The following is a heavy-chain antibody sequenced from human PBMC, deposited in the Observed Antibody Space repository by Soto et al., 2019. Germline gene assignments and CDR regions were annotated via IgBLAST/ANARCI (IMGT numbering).Heavy chain of an antibody. CDR2: ISGGVHGT. Sequence: PGGSLRLSCAASGFPFGNYAMSWVRQAPGKGLEWISGISGGVHGTNYADSVKGRFTISRDNSRNTLYLQMNSLRVEDTAVYYCAKDPRLQLGFWGQGTLVTVSS. CDR1: GFPFGNYA. CDR3: AKDPRLQLGF. D-gene: IGHD1-1*01. J-gene: IGHJ4*02. V-gene: IGHV3-23*01.